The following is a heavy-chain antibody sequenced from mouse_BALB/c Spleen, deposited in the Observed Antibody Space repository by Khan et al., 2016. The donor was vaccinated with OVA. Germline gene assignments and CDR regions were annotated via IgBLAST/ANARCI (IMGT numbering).Heavy chain of an antibody. J-gene: IGHJ2*01. V-gene: IGHV1-7*01. D-gene: IGHD1-1*01. CDR3: ARRGLRWDFDY. CDR1: GYTFINYW. Sequence: QVQLKESGAELAKPGASVKMSCKASGYTFINYWILWVKQRPGQGLEWIGYINPSTGYTEYNQNFKDKATLTVDKSSSTAYMQLSSLTSEDSAVYYCARRGLRWDFDYWGQGTTHTVSS. CDR2: INPSTGYT.